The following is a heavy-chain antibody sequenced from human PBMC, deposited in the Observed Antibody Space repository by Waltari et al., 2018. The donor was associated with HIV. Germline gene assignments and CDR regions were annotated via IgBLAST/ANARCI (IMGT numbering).Heavy chain of an antibody. CDR1: GFTFSAYW. D-gene: IGHD5-18*01. J-gene: IGHJ4*02. CDR3: ARPQGGYSYGFNY. CDR2: IKQEGSEQ. Sequence: EVQLVESGGGLVQPGGSLRLSCAASGFTFSAYWMSWVRQAPGKGLEWVANIKQEGSEQYYVDSVKGRFTISRDNAKNSLYLQMNSLRADDTAVYYCARPQGGYSYGFNYWGQGTLVTVSS. V-gene: IGHV3-7*01.